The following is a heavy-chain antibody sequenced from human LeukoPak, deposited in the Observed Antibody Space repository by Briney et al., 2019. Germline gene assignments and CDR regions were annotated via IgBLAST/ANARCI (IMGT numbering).Heavy chain of an antibody. V-gene: IGHV1-69*05. CDR2: IIPIFGTA. CDR3: ARLPLGWGAFDI. CDR1: GGTFSNYA. J-gene: IGHJ3*02. Sequence: SVKVSCKASGGTFSNYAISWVRQAPGQGLEWMGRIIPIFGTANYAQKFQGRVTITTDESTSTAYMELSSLRSEDTAVYYCARLPLGWGAFDIWGQGTMVTVSS. D-gene: IGHD1-26*01.